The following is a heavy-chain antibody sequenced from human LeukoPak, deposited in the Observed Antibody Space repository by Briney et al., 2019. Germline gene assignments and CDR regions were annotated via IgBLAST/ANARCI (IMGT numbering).Heavy chain of an antibody. Sequence: GGSLRLSCAASGFTFRGYAMHWVRQAPGKGLEWVAFISYDGSNKYYADSVKGRFTISRDNSKNTLFLQMNSLRAEDTAVYYCARDPYSGSYYDYWGQGTLVTVSS. D-gene: IGHD1-26*01. J-gene: IGHJ4*02. CDR3: ARDPYSGSYYDY. V-gene: IGHV3-30-3*01. CDR1: GFTFRGYA. CDR2: ISYDGSNK.